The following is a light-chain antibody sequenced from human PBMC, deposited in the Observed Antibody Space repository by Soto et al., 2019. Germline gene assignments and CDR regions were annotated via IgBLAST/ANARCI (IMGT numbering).Light chain of an antibody. CDR2: GAS. V-gene: IGKV3-20*01. CDR1: QRVSSSY. J-gene: IGKJ2*01. CDR3: QQYGSSPET. Sequence: EIVLTQSPGTLSLSTGERATLSCSASQRVSSSYLAWYQQKPGQAPRLLIYGASSRATGIPDRFSGSGSGTDFTLTISRLEPEDLAVYYCQQYGSSPETFGQGTKLEIK.